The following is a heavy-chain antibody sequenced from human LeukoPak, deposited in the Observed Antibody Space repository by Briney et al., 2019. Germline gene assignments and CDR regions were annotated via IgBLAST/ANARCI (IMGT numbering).Heavy chain of an antibody. V-gene: IGHV4-34*01. CDR3: ARKVYSPKGYCSGGSCYPFDY. CDR1: GGSFSGYY. D-gene: IGHD2-15*01. J-gene: IGHJ4*02. CDR2: INHSGST. Sequence: ASETLSLTCAVYGGSFSGYYWSWIRQPPGKGLEWIGEINHSGSTNYSPSLKSRVTISVDTSKNQFSLKLSSVTAADTAVYYCARKVYSPKGYCSGGSCYPFDYWGQGTLVTVSS.